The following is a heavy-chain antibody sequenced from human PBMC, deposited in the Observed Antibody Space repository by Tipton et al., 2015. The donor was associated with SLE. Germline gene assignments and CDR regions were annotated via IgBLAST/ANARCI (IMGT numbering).Heavy chain of an antibody. J-gene: IGHJ3*02. CDR1: GFTFGDYG. D-gene: IGHD2-2*01. CDR3: TRGTRDXSXTXXRLNDAFDI. Sequence: SLRLSCTASGFTFGDYGMSWFRQAPGKGLEWVGFIRSKIYGGTTEYAASVKGRVTISRDDSKRIAYLQMNSLKTEDTAVYYCTRGTRDXSXTXXRLNDAFDIWGQGTXVTVXS. V-gene: IGHV3-49*03. CDR2: IRSKIYGGTT.